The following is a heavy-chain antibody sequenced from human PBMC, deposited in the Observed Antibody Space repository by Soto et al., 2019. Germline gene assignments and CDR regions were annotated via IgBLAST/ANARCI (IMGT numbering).Heavy chain of an antibody. CDR1: GFSVNDSY. V-gene: IGHV3-53*01. CDR2: IFTRGTA. Sequence: WGSLRLSCTASGFSVNDSYMAWVRQAPGKSPEWVAVIFTRGTAHYADSVTGRFTFSRDNSKRTLNLQLNNLRAEDTAVYYCTKLWGYYFESWGQGTLVTVSS. D-gene: IGHD3-22*01. J-gene: IGHJ4*02. CDR3: TKLWGYYFES.